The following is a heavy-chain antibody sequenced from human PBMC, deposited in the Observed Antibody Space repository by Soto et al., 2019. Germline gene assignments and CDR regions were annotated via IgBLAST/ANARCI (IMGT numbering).Heavy chain of an antibody. V-gene: IGHV4-39*01. CDR2: IYYSGST. CDR1: GGSISSSSYY. CDR3: ATPGFSCYDRDFDY. Sequence: QLQLQESGPGLVKPSETLSLTCTVSGGSISSSSYYWGWIRQPPGKGLEWIGSIYYSGSTYYNPSLKSRVPISVDTSKNQFSVKLSSVTAADTAVYYCATPGFSCYDRDFDYWGQGTLVTVSS. J-gene: IGHJ4*02. D-gene: IGHD5-12*01.